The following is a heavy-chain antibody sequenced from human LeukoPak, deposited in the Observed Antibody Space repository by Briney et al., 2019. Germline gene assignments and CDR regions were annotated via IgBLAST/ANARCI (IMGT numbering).Heavy chain of an antibody. V-gene: IGHV3-30*02. CDR2: IRYDGSNK. D-gene: IGHD2-2*02. Sequence: PGGSLRLSCAASGFTFSSYGMHWVRQAPGKGLEWVAFIRYDGSNKYYADSVKGRFTISRDNSKNTLYLQMNSLRAEDTAVYYCAALVVPADIHDYWGQGTLVTVSS. J-gene: IGHJ4*02. CDR1: GFTFSSYG. CDR3: AALVVPADIHDY.